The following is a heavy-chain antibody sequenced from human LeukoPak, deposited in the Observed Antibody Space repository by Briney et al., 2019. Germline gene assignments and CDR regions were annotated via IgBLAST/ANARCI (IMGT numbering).Heavy chain of an antibody. CDR3: ARLSPPNSRGWTIDY. D-gene: IGHD6-19*01. J-gene: IGHJ4*02. CDR1: GGSFSGYY. V-gene: IGHV4-34*01. CDR2: INHSGST. Sequence: SETLSLTCAVYGGSFSGYYWSWIRQPPGKGLEWIGEINHSGSTNYNPSLKSRVTISVDTSKNQFSLKLSSVTAADTAVYYCARLSPPNSRGWTIDYWGQGTLVTVSS.